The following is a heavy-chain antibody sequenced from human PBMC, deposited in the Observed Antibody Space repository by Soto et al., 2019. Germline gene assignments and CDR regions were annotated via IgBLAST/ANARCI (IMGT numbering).Heavy chain of an antibody. CDR1: VGTFSSYS. CDR2: IIPIFGTA. J-gene: IGHJ4*02. CDR3: ARGGSPYSSSSSDY. D-gene: IGHD6-6*01. Sequence: SLKVSCKASVGTFSSYSISWVRQAPGQGLEWMGGIIPIFGTANYAQKFQGRVTITADESTSTAYMELSSLRSEDTAVYYCARGGSPYSSSSSDYWGQGTLVTVSS. V-gene: IGHV1-69*13.